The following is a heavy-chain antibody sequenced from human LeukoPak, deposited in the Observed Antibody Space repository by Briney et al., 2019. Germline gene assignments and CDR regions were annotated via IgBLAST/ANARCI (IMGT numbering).Heavy chain of an antibody. D-gene: IGHD4-17*01. Sequence: KVSCKASGGTFSSYAISWVRQAPGQGLEWMGRIIPILGIANYAQKFQGRVTITADKSTSTAYMELSSLRSEDTAVYYCARASVTTVTTYNWFDPWGQGTLVTVSS. CDR2: IIPILGIA. V-gene: IGHV1-69*04. CDR1: GGTFSSYA. CDR3: ARASVTTVTTYNWFDP. J-gene: IGHJ5*02.